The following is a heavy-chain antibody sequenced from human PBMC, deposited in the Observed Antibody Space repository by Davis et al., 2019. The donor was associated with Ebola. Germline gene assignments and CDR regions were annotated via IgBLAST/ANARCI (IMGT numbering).Heavy chain of an antibody. V-gene: IGHV5-10-1*01. D-gene: IGHD3-10*01. CDR1: GYSFTSYW. Sequence: GESLKISCKGSGYSFTSYWISWVRQMPGKGLEWMGRIDPSDSYTNYSPSFQGHVTISADKSISTAYLQWSSLKASDTAMYYCARRIMGMVRGPPYGMDVWGQGTTVTVSS. CDR2: IDPSDSYT. J-gene: IGHJ6*02. CDR3: ARRIMGMVRGPPYGMDV.